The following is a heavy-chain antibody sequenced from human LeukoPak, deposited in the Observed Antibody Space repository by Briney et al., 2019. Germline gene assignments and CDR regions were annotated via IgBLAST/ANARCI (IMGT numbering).Heavy chain of an antibody. Sequence: GGSLRLSCAASGFTFSDYYMSWIRQAPGKGLEWVSYISSSGSTIYYADSVKGRFTISRDNAKNSLYLQMNSLRAEDTAVYYCAREKGEWELPAGYYGMDVWGQGTTVTVSS. CDR1: GFTFSDYY. D-gene: IGHD1-26*01. J-gene: IGHJ6*02. CDR2: ISSSGSTI. CDR3: AREKGEWELPAGYYGMDV. V-gene: IGHV3-11*01.